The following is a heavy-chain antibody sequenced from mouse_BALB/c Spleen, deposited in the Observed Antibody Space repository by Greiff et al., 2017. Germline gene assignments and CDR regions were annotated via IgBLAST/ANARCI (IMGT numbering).Heavy chain of an antibody. Sequence: VQLKESGPGLVAPSQSLSITCTVSGFSLTSYGVHWVRQPPGKGLEWLGVIWAGGSTNYNSALMSRLSISKDNSKSQVFLKMNSLQTDDTAMYYCARDYSYYFDYWGQGTTLTVSS. V-gene: IGHV2-9*02. D-gene: IGHD1-2*01. CDR1: GFSLTSYG. CDR2: IWAGGST. CDR3: ARDYSYYFDY. J-gene: IGHJ2*01.